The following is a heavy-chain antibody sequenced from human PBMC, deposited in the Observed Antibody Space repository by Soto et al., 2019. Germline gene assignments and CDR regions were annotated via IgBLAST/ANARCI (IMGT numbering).Heavy chain of an antibody. J-gene: IGHJ4*02. CDR2: IYPGDSDT. D-gene: IGHD2-15*01. CDR1: GYRFTSYW. CDR3: ARLQYCTGGSCYYGVGY. V-gene: IGHV5-51*01. Sequence: PGESLKISCKGSGYRFTSYWIAWVRQMPGKGLEWMGIIYPGDSDTRYSPSFQGQVTISADKSFSTAYLQWSSLKASDSAMYYCARLQYCTGGSCYYGVGYWGQGTLVTVSS.